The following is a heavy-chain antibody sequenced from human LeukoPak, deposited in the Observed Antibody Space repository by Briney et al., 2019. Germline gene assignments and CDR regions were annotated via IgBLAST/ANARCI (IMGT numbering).Heavy chain of an antibody. D-gene: IGHD6-13*01. CDR3: ARDDEAAASPDY. V-gene: IGHV3-21*01. CDR1: GFTFSSYS. CDR2: ISSSSSSYI. Sequence: GGSLRLSCAASGFTFSSYSMNWVRQAPGKGLEWVSSISSSSSSYIYYADSVKGRFTISRDNAKNSLYLQMNSLRAKDTAVYYCARDDEAAASPDYWGQGTLVTVSS. J-gene: IGHJ4*02.